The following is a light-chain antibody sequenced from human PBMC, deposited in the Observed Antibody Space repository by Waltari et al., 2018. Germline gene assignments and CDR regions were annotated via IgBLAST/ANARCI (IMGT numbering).Light chain of an antibody. Sequence: DIVMTQSPDSLAVSLGERATINCKSSQSVLYSSNNKNYLAWYQQKPGQPPTLLIYWASTREYGVPRRLSGSGSGTDFTLSISSLQAEDVAVYYCQQYYSTPWAFGQGTKVEIK. J-gene: IGKJ1*01. CDR1: QSVLYSSNNKNY. CDR2: WAS. CDR3: QQYYSTPWA. V-gene: IGKV4-1*01.